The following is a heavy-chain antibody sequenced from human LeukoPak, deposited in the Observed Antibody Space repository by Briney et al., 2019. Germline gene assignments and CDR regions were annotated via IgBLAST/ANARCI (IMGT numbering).Heavy chain of an antibody. CDR3: VREDTPATANY. CDR2: ISGGGDIT. CDR1: GFNFANHA. D-gene: IGHD2-21*02. J-gene: IGHJ4*02. V-gene: IGHV3-23*01. Sequence: GGSLRLSCAASGFNFANHAMSWVRQTAGKGLEWVSAISGGGDITYHADSVKGRFTISRDNSKDTLFLQMHSLRPGDTAVYYCVREDTPATANYWGQGTLVTISS.